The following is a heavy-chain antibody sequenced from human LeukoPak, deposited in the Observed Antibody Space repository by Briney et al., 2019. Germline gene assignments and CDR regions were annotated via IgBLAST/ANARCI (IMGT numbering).Heavy chain of an antibody. V-gene: IGHV3-20*04. D-gene: IGHD1-7*01. Sequence: GGSLRLPCAASGFTFEDYGMSWVRQAPGKGLAWVSGINWDGINSGYADSVKGRFTISRDNARNSLYLQINSLRAEDTAFYYCARGNYGPDYWGQGTLVTVSS. CDR2: INWDGINS. CDR1: GFTFEDYG. J-gene: IGHJ4*02. CDR3: ARGNYGPDY.